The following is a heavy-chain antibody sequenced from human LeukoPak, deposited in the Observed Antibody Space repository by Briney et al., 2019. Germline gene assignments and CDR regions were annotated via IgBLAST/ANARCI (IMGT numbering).Heavy chain of an antibody. CDR2: IKQDGTEK. D-gene: IGHD3-22*01. V-gene: IGHV3-7*01. CDR1: GFSLSDYW. CDR3: AKDGMGYYDSSGYYFPPFDY. Sequence: GGSLRLSCAASGFSLSDYWMNWVRQAPRRGLEWVANIKQDGTEKKYLDSVKGRFTISRDNSKNTLYLKMNSLRAEDTAVYYCAKDGMGYYDSSGYYFPPFDYWGQGTLVTVSS. J-gene: IGHJ4*02.